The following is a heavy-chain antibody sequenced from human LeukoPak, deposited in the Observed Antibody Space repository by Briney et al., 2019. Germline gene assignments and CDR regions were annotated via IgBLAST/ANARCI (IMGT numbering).Heavy chain of an antibody. CDR3: ARSRLGFYYDSSGPTGWFDP. CDR2: INPNSGGT. D-gene: IGHD3-22*01. J-gene: IGHJ5*02. CDR1: GYTFTGYY. V-gene: IGHV1-2*02. Sequence: ASVKVSCKASGYTFTGYYMHWVRQAPGQGLEWMGWINPNSGGTNYAQKFQGRVTMTRDTSISTAYMELSRLRSDDTAVYYCARSRLGFYYDSSGPTGWFDPWGQGTLVTVSS.